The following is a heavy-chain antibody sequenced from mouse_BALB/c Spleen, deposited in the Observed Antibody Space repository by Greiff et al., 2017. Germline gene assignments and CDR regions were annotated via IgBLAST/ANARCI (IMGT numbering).Heavy chain of an antibody. CDR3: ARYYGDVGGAMDY. CDR2: IWAGGST. J-gene: IGHJ4*01. Sequence: VQLVESGPGLVAPSQSLSITCTVSGFSLTSYGVHWVRQPPGKGLEWLGVIWAGGSTNYNSALMSRLSISKDNSKSKVFLKMNSLQTDDTAMYYCARYYGDVGGAMDYWGQGTSVTVSS. CDR1: GFSLTSYG. V-gene: IGHV2-9*02. D-gene: IGHD1-2*01.